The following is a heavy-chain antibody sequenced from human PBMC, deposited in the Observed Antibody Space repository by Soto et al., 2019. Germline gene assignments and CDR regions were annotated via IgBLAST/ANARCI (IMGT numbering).Heavy chain of an antibody. CDR1: GGTFSSYA. Sequence: SVKVSCKASGGTFSSYAISWVRQALGQGLEWMGGIIPIFGTANYAQKFQGRVTITADESTSTAYMELSSLRSEDTAVYYCARDRAVAGNAEFDYWGQGTLVTVSS. J-gene: IGHJ4*02. D-gene: IGHD6-19*01. CDR3: ARDRAVAGNAEFDY. CDR2: IIPIFGTA. V-gene: IGHV1-69*13.